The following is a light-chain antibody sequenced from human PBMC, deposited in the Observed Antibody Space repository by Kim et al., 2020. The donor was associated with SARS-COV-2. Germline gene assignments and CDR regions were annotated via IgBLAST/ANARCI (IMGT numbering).Light chain of an antibody. Sequence: PAAISRRSSQSLLHSNGYNYLDWYLQKPGQSPQLLIYLGSNRASGVPDRFSGSGSGTDFTLKNSRVEAEDVGVYYCMQALQTPITFGQGTRLEIK. J-gene: IGKJ5*01. V-gene: IGKV2-28*01. CDR2: LGS. CDR1: QSLLHSNGYNY. CDR3: MQALQTPIT.